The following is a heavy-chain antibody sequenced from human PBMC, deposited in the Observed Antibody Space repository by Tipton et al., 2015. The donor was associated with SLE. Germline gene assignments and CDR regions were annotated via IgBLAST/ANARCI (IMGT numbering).Heavy chain of an antibody. CDR1: GFNLSSYA. Sequence: SLRLSCAASGFNLSSYAMSWVRQAPGKRLEWVSVSYSGDGSTYYADSVKGRFTISRDNSKNTLYLQMNSLRAEDTAIYHCAKSRGGSGTYYDYWGQGTLVTVSS. V-gene: IGHV3-23*03. J-gene: IGHJ4*02. D-gene: IGHD3-10*01. CDR2: SYSGDGST. CDR3: AKSRGGSGTYYDY.